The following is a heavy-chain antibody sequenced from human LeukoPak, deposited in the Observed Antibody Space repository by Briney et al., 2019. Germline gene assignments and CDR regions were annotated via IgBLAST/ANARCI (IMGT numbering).Heavy chain of an antibody. CDR3: ARDSGYCSGDSCNHYYGMDV. CDR2: INVYDGNT. V-gene: IGHV1-18*01. D-gene: IGHD2-15*01. CDR1: GYTFTSYG. J-gene: IGHJ6*02. Sequence: ASVKVSCKASGYTFTSYGVSWVRQAPGQGLEWMGWINVYDGNTKYGQNLQGRVTMTTDTSTSTAYMELRSLGSDDTAVYYCARDSGYCSGDSCNHYYGMDVWGQGTTVTVSS.